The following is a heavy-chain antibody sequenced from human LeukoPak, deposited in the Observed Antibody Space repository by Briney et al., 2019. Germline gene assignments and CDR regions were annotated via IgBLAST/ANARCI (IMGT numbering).Heavy chain of an antibody. Sequence: VASVKVSCKASGYTFTSYYMHWVRQAPGQGLEWMGIINPSGGSTSYAQKFQGRVTMTRDMSTSTVYMELSSLRSEDTAVYYCARDPYYYDSSGYDRLHYYYYYYMDVWGKGTTVTVSS. J-gene: IGHJ6*03. CDR1: GYTFTSYY. CDR3: ARDPYYYDSSGYDRLHYYYYYYMDV. V-gene: IGHV1-46*01. CDR2: INPSGGST. D-gene: IGHD3-22*01.